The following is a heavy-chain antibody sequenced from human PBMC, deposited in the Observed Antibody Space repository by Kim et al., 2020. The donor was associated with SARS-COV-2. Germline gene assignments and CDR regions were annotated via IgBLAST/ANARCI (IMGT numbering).Heavy chain of an antibody. CDR3: ARDRLVGQWELLSSPRKGSWFDP. V-gene: IGHV1-18*01. CDR2: ISAYNGNT. J-gene: IGHJ5*02. D-gene: IGHD1-26*01. CDR1: GYTFTSYG. Sequence: ASVKVSCKASGYTFTSYGISWVRQAPGQGLEWMGWISAYNGNTNYAQKLQGRVTMTTDISTSTAYMELRSLRSDDTAVYYCARDRLVGQWELLSSPRKGSWFDPWGQGTLVTVSS.